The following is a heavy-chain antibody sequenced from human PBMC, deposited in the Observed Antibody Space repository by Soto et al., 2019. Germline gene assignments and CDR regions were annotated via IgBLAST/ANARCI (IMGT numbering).Heavy chain of an antibody. CDR2: IKRDGSTT. D-gene: IGHD4-17*01. V-gene: IGHV3-74*01. CDR1: GFTFSDYW. Sequence: PGGSLRLSCAASGFTFSDYWMHWVRQAPGKGLEWVSRIKRDGSTTNYADSVKGRFTISRDNAKNTLYLEMNSLRAEDTAEYYCARAAATMTTIYYFDNWGQGTLVTVSS. J-gene: IGHJ4*02. CDR3: ARAAATMTTIYYFDN.